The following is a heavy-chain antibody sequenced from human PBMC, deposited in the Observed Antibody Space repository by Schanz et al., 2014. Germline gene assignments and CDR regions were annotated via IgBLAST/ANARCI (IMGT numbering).Heavy chain of an antibody. J-gene: IGHJ5*01. D-gene: IGHD3-10*01. CDR1: GFIFSDYY. CDR3: AKQHIVRGVIYLNWFDS. Sequence: QVQLVESGGGLVKPGGSLRLSCAASGFIFSDYYMAWIRQAPGKGPEWVALVSSDGNNDYYTDSVKGRFTISRDNSKNTVHLQMNSLRAEDTAVYYCAKQHIVRGVIYLNWFDSWGQGTLVTVSS. CDR2: VSSDGNND. V-gene: IGHV3-30*18.